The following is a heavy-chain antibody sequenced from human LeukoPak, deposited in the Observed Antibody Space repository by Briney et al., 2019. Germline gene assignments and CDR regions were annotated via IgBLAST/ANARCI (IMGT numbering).Heavy chain of an antibody. V-gene: IGHV3-23*01. J-gene: IGHJ4*02. D-gene: IGHD6-13*01. CDR2: ISGSGGST. Sequence: GGSLRLSCAASGFTFTSYALSWVRQAPGKGLEWVSAISGSGGSTYYADSVKGRFTISRDNSKNTLYLQMNSLRAEDTAVYYCAKDESGYSSPDYWGQGTLVTVSS. CDR3: AKDESGYSSPDY. CDR1: GFTFTSYA.